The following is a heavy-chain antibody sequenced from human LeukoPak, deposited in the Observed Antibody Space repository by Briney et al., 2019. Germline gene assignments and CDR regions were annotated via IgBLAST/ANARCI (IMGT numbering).Heavy chain of an antibody. Sequence: ASVKVSCKTSGFTFNTYGIPWVRQAPGQGLEWIGWISAYNGDTNYAQNLQDRVTMTTDTSTTTAYIELRGLRSDDTAVDYWAREGSLHHSGDYYLSWFDPWGQGTLVTVSS. CDR3: AREGSLHHSGDYYLSWFDP. CDR1: GFTFNTYG. J-gene: IGHJ5*02. CDR2: ISAYNGDT. V-gene: IGHV1-18*01. D-gene: IGHD3-22*01.